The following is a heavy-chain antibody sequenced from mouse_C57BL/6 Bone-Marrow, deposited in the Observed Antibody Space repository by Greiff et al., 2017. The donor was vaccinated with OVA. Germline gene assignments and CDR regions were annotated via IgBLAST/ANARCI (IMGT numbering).Heavy chain of an antibody. D-gene: IGHD2-5*01. V-gene: IGHV5-4*03. CDR1: GFTFSSYA. Sequence: EVMLVESGGGLVKPGGSLKLSCAASGFTFSSYAMSWVRQTPEKRLEWVATISDGGSYTYYPDNVKGRFTISRDNAKNSLYLQMSHLKSEDTAMYYCARAAYSNYDYWGQGTTLTVSS. CDR2: ISDGGSYT. CDR3: ARAAYSNYDY. J-gene: IGHJ2*01.